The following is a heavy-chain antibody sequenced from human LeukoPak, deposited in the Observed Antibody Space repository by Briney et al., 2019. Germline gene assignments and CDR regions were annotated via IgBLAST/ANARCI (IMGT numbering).Heavy chain of an antibody. CDR3: AAILSPYYYDSSGYQNLFDY. CDR2: INPNSGGT. CDR1: GYTFTGYY. Sequence: ASVKVSCKASGYTFTGYYMHWVRQAPGQGLEWMGWINPNSGGTNYAQKFQGRVTMTRDTSISTAYMELSRLRSDDTAVHYCAAILSPYYYDSSGYQNLFDYWGQGTLVTVSS. D-gene: IGHD3-22*01. V-gene: IGHV1-2*02. J-gene: IGHJ4*02.